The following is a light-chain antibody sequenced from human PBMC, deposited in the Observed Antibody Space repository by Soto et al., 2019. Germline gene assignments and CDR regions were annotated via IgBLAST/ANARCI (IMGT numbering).Light chain of an antibody. Sequence: QSVLTQPASVSGSPGQSITISCTGTSSDVGGYNYISWYQQHPGKAPKLMIYDVSNRPSGVSNRFSGSKSGNTASLTISGLQAEDEADYYCSSFTSSSTLVFGTGTTVT. CDR3: SSFTSSSTLV. J-gene: IGLJ1*01. V-gene: IGLV2-14*03. CDR2: DVS. CDR1: SSDVGGYNY.